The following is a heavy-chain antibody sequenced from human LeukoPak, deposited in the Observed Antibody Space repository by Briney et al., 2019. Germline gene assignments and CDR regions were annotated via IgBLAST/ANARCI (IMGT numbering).Heavy chain of an antibody. D-gene: IGHD5-18*01. V-gene: IGHV4-59*01. CDR2: IYYSGST. Sequence: PSETLSLTCTVSGGSISSYYWSWIRQPPGKGLEWIGYIYYSGSTNYNPSLKSRVTISVDTSKNQFSLKLSSVTAADTAVYYCASSVDTDPHKWFDPWGQGTLVTVSS. J-gene: IGHJ5*02. CDR3: ASSVDTDPHKWFDP. CDR1: GGSISSYY.